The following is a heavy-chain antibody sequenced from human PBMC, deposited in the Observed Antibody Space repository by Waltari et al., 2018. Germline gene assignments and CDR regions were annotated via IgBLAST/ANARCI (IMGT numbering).Heavy chain of an antibody. CDR3: ARGSVANP. Sequence: QAQLVESGGGLVRPGGPLRLPCTAYGFIFSDFYMSWIRQPPGKGLEWIAYISKSGDTVYYADSVKGRFAVSRDNADNSMFLQMNSLRGNDTAVYYCARGSVANPWGQGALVVVSS. V-gene: IGHV3-11*04. D-gene: IGHD6-19*01. CDR2: ISKSGDTV. J-gene: IGHJ5*02. CDR1: GFIFSDFY.